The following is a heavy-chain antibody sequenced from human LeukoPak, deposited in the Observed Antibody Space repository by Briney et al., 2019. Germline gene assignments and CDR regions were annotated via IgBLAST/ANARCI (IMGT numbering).Heavy chain of an antibody. D-gene: IGHD2-2*01. CDR3: VRDCSSASLSSGCYYAMDV. J-gene: IGHJ6*04. CDR2: IKQDGSEK. Sequence: GGSLRLSCAASGLTFNDYWMTWVRRAPGKGLEWVAHIKQDGSEKYYVDSLKGRFTISRDNAKNSLFLQMNSLRAEDTAVYYCVRDCSSASLSSGCYYAMDVWGKGTTVTVSS. CDR1: GLTFNDYW. V-gene: IGHV3-7*03.